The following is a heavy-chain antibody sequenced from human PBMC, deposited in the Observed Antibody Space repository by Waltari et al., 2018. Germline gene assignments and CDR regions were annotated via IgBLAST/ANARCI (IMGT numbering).Heavy chain of an antibody. CDR2: FNPKKGDS. V-gene: IGHV1-2*02. CDR3: ARDPGPIVGAPDL. J-gene: IGHJ5*02. Sequence: QEQLVQSGSGVKNPGASVRVSCQASGYPFPAYHLPWFRQTPTQHFEWMGWFNPKKGDSESEPNFLGRVTMSRDTSLNTVYLDLSGLRSDDTAVYYCARDPGPIVGAPDLWGQGTLVTVFS. CDR1: GYPFPAYH. D-gene: IGHD1-26*01.